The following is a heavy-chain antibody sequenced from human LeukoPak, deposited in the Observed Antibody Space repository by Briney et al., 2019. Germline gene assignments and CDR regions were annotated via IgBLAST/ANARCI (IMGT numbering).Heavy chain of an antibody. V-gene: IGHV3-23*01. CDR1: GITLSNYG. J-gene: IGHJ4*02. Sequence: GGSLRLSCAVSGITLSNYGMSWVRQAPGKGLEWVAGISGSGGRTNCADSVKGRFTISRDSPKNTLYLQMNSLRAEDTAVYFCAKRGVVIRVVLVGFHKEAYYFDSWGQGALVTVSS. CDR2: ISGSGGRT. CDR3: AKRGVVIRVVLVGFHKEAYYFDS. D-gene: IGHD3-10*01.